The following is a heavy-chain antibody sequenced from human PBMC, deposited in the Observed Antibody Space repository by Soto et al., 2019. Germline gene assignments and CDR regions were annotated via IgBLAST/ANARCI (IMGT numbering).Heavy chain of an antibody. CDR3: AREVLAAGTNWFDP. D-gene: IGHD6-13*01. V-gene: IGHV4-59*01. Sequence: SETLSLTCTVSGGSIRSYYRSWIRQPPGKGLEWIGYIYYSGSTIYNPSLKSRVTISVDTSKNQFSLKLSSVTAADTAVYYCAREVLAAGTNWFDPWGQGTLVTVSS. J-gene: IGHJ5*02. CDR2: IYYSGST. CDR1: GGSIRSYY.